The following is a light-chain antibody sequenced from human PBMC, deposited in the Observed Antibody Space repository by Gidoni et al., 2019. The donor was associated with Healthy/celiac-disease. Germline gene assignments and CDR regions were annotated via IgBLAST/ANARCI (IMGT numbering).Light chain of an antibody. CDR3: QQYNNWPPYT. CDR1: LSVSSN. V-gene: IGKV3-15*01. J-gene: IGKJ2*01. CDR2: GAS. Sequence: ELVMTQSPAALSVTPGERATLSCRASLSVSSNLAGYQQKPGQAPRLLLYGASTSATGIPARFSGSGSGTAFTLTISSLQSADFAVSYCQQYNNWPPYTFGQGTKLEIK.